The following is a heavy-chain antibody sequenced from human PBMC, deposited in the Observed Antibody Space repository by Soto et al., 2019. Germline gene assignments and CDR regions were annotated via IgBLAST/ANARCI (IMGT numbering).Heavy chain of an antibody. V-gene: IGHV1-69*06. CDR3: ARDYTAMVSDYYYGMDV. D-gene: IGHD5-18*01. CDR2: IIPIFGTA. J-gene: IGHJ6*02. CDR1: GVTFSSYA. Sequence: SVKVSCKASGVTFSSYAISWVRQAPGQGLEWMGGIIPIFGTANYAQKFQGRVTITADKSTSTAYMELSSLRSEDTAVYYCARDYTAMVSDYYYGMDVWGQGTTVTVSS.